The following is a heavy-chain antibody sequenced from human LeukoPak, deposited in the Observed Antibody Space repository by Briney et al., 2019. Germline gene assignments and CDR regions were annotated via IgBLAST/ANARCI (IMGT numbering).Heavy chain of an antibody. Sequence: ASVKVSCKASGGTFSSYAISWVRQATGQGLEWMGWMNPNSGNTGYAQKFQGRVTMTRNTSISTAYMELSSLRSEDTAVYYCAREGNDSSGYLSYWGQGTLVTVSS. J-gene: IGHJ4*02. V-gene: IGHV1-8*02. D-gene: IGHD3-22*01. CDR1: GGTFSSYA. CDR2: MNPNSGNT. CDR3: AREGNDSSGYLSY.